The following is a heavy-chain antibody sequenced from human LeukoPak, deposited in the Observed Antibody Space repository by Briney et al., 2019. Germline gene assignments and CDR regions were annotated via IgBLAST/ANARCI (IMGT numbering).Heavy chain of an antibody. Sequence: GGSLRLSCAASGFTFSSYAMSWVRQAPGKGLEWVSAISGSGGSTYYADSVKGRFTISRDNSKNTLYLQMNSLRAEDTAVYYCAKDQLVVHYYYYGMDVWGQGTTVTVSS. CDR3: AKDQLVVHYYYYGMDV. CDR2: ISGSGGST. CDR1: GFTFSSYA. J-gene: IGHJ6*02. V-gene: IGHV3-23*01. D-gene: IGHD2-15*01.